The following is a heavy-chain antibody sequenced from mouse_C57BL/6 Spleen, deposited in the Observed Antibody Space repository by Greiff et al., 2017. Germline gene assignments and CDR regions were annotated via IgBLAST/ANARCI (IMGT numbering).Heavy chain of an antibody. CDR2: ISPSTGGT. J-gene: IGHJ2*01. D-gene: IGHD1-1*01. CDR1: GYSFTGYY. CDR3: ASGSSSYFGY. V-gene: IGHV1-42*01. Sequence: EVQLQQSGPELVKPGASVKISCKASGYSFTGYYMNWVKQSPEKSLEWIGEISPSTGGTTYNQKFKAKATLTVDKSSSTAYMQLKSLTSEDSAVYYCASGSSSYFGYWGQGTTLTVSS.